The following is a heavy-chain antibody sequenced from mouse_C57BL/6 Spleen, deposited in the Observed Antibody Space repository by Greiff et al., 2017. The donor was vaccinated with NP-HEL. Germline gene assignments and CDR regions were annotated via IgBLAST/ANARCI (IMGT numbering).Heavy chain of an antibody. J-gene: IGHJ4*01. CDR1: GFTFSDYY. V-gene: IGHV5-16*01. D-gene: IGHD1-1*01. CDR2: INYDGSST. Sequence: EVMLVESEGGLVQPGSSMKLSCTASGFTFSDYYMAWVRQVPEKGLEWVANINYDGSSTYYLDSLKSRFIISRDNAKNILYLQMSSLKSEDTATYYCARDWDDYGRGNAMDYWGQGSSVTVSS. CDR3: ARDWDDYGRGNAMDY.